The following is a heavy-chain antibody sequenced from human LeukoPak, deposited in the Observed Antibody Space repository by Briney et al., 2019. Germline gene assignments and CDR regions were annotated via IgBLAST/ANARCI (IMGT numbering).Heavy chain of an antibody. J-gene: IGHJ4*02. CDR1: GFTFSSYA. V-gene: IGHV3-30-3*01. CDR3: ARDREHSLDY. Sequence: GSLRLSCAASGFTFSSYAMHWVRQAPGKGLEWVAVISYDGSNKYYADSVKGRFTISRDNSKNTLYLQMNSLRAEDTAVYYCARDREHSLDYWGQRTLVTVSS. D-gene: IGHD1-26*01. CDR2: ISYDGSNK.